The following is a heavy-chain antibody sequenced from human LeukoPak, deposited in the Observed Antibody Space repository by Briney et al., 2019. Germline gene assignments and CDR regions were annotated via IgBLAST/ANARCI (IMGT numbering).Heavy chain of an antibody. CDR1: VDSISRYY. Sequence: SETLSLTCTVCVDSISRYYWSWIRHPPGKAVEWIGYIYNGGSTNYIPSLKGRVTISVDTSKNQFSLRLSSVTAADTAVYYCAQSTGWPGFDYWGQGTLVTVSS. V-gene: IGHV4-59*01. D-gene: IGHD6-19*01. CDR3: AQSTGWPGFDY. J-gene: IGHJ4*02. CDR2: IYNGGST.